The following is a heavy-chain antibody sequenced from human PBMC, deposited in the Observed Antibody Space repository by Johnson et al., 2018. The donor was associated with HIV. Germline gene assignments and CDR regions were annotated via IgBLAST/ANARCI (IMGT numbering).Heavy chain of an antibody. J-gene: IGHJ3*01. CDR2: IKSKTGGGTT. CDR3: ASDGWELLGVAAFDV. D-gene: IGHD1-26*01. V-gene: IGHV3-15*05. CDR1: GFRFSNAW. Sequence: VLLVESGGGVVQPGRSLRLSCTASGFRFSNAWMGWVRQAPGKGLEWLGRIKSKTGGGTTSYAAPVKGRFTISRDTSKNTLYLQMNSLRPEDTAVYYCASDGWELLGVAAFDVWGQGTLVTVSS.